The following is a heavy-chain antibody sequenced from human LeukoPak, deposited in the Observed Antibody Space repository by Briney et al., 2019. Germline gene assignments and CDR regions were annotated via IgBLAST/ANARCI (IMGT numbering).Heavy chain of an antibody. CDR2: FYSGGTT. J-gene: IGHJ6*03. Sequence: PGGSLRLSCVASGFIVSSSYMSWVRQAPGKGLEWVSVFYSGGTTYYAESVRGRFTTSRDNSKNTLYLQIDSLRVEDTAVYYCARDGNYYDRSGSYFRYYYMDVWGEGTTVTVSS. CDR3: ARDGNYYDRSGSYFRYYYMDV. V-gene: IGHV3-53*01. D-gene: IGHD3-22*01. CDR1: GFIVSSSY.